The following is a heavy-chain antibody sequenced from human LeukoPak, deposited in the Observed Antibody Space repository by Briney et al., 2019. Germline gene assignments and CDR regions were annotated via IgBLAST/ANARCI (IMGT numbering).Heavy chain of an antibody. CDR1: GYNFTNYW. Sequence: GESLKISCKGSGYNFTNYWIGWVRQMPGKGLEWMGIIYPSDSDTRYSPSFQGQVTISADKSISTAYLQWNSLKASDTAMYYCAREGAWSQFYFDYWGQGTLVAVS. V-gene: IGHV5-51*01. CDR2: IYPSDSDT. CDR3: AREGAWSQFYFDY. D-gene: IGHD2-8*01. J-gene: IGHJ4*02.